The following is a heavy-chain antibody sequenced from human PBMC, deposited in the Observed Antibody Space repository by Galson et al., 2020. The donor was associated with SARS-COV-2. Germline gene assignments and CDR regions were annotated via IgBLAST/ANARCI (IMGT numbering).Heavy chain of an antibody. V-gene: IGHV3-30*04. CDR3: ASLAAAGFDY. CDR1: GFTFSSYA. CDR2: ISYDGSNK. J-gene: IGHJ4*02. D-gene: IGHD6-13*01. Sequence: QAGGSLRLSCAASGFTFSSYAMHWVRQAPGKGLEWVAVISYDGSNKYYADSVKGRFTISRDNSKNTLYLQMNSLRAEDTAVYYCASLAAAGFDYWGQGTLVTVSS.